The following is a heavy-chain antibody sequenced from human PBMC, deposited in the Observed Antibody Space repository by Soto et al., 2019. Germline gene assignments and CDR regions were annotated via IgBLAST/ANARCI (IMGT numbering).Heavy chain of an antibody. CDR3: ARDSSRGYDSGPPAYY. CDR1: GFPFSSYA. Sequence: GGSLRLSCAAAGFPFSSYAMHWVRQAPGKGLEWVAVISYDGSNKYYADSVKGRFTISRDNSKNTLYLQMNSLRAEDTAVYYCARDSSRGYDSGPPAYYWGQGTLVTVSS. D-gene: IGHD5-12*01. J-gene: IGHJ4*02. CDR2: ISYDGSNK. V-gene: IGHV3-30-3*01.